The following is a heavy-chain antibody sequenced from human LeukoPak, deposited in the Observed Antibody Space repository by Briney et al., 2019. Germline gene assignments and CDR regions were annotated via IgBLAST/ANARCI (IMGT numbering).Heavy chain of an antibody. Sequence: EGSLRLSCEASGFSFSGYGMHWIRQAPGKGLEWVALIWSGGNKDFYADSVRGRFAISRDNGRSTLYLGMNSLRDDDTGVYYCAREVARGYGMDVWGQGTAVIVSS. CDR2: IWSGGNKD. V-gene: IGHV3-33*01. J-gene: IGHJ6*02. D-gene: IGHD3-10*01. CDR1: GFSFSGYG. CDR3: AREVARGYGMDV.